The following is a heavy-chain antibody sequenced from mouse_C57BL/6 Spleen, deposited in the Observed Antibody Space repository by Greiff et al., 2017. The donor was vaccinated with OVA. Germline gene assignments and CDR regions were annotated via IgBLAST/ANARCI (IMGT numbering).Heavy chain of an antibody. Sequence: QVQLKESGPGLVAPSQSLSITCTVSGFSLTSYAISWVRQPPGKGLEWLGVIWTGGGTNYNSAPKSRLSISKDNSKSQVFLKMNSLQTDDTARYYCARTLNYYGSSLTNALDYWGQGTSVTVSS. D-gene: IGHD1-1*01. CDR2: IWTGGGT. J-gene: IGHJ4*01. CDR1: GFSLTSYA. CDR3: ARTLNYYGSSLTNALDY. V-gene: IGHV2-9-1*01.